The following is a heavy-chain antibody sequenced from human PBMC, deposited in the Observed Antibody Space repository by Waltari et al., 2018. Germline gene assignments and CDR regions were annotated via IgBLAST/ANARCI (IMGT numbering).Heavy chain of an antibody. CDR1: GYPFTTYY. D-gene: IGHD6-19*01. J-gene: IGHJ4*02. CDR2: INPDGGST. V-gene: IGHV1-46*03. Sequence: QVQLVQSGAEAKKPGASVKVSCKASGYPFTTYYMHWVRQAPGQGLEWVGIINPDGGSTSYAQKFQDRLTMTRDTSTSTVYMQLTSLTSEDTAVYYCASQRAGSGWLSIDYWGQGTLVTVSS. CDR3: ASQRAGSGWLSIDY.